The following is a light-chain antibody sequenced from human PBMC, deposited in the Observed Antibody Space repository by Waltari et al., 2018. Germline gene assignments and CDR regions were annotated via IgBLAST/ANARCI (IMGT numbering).Light chain of an antibody. V-gene: IGLV7-43*01. J-gene: IGLJ3*02. CDR3: LVYYGGAWV. CDR1: AGAVPSGYY. CDR2: TTN. Sequence: QTVVTQEPSLTVSPGGTVTLTCASSAGAVPSGYYPNWFQQKPGQAPRALIYTTNNKQSWTPARFSGSLLGDKAALTLSGVQPEDEAEYYCLVYYGGAWVFGGGTKLTVL.